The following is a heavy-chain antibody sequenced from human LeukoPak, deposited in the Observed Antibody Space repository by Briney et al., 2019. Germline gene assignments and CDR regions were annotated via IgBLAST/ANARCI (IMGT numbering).Heavy chain of an antibody. CDR1: GFTFSSYW. CDR2: IKQDGSEK. V-gene: IGHV3-7*03. D-gene: IGHD3-3*01. CDR3: AKEDGITIFGVADY. J-gene: IGHJ4*02. Sequence: GGSLRLSCAASGFTFSSYWMSWVRQAPGKGLEWVANIKQDGSEKYYVDSVKGRFTISRDNAKNSLYLQMNSLRAEDTAVYYCAKEDGITIFGVADYWGQGTLVTVSS.